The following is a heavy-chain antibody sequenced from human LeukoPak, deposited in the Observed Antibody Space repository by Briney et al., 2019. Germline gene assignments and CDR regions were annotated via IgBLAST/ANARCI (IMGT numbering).Heavy chain of an antibody. CDR2: IYYSGST. Sequence: SETLSLTCAVYGGSISSSSYYWGWIRQPPGKGLEWIGSIYYSGSTYYNPSLKSRVTISVDTSKNQFSLKLSSVTAADTAVYYCARHRIGVYDSSGYYRDYFDYWGQGTLVTVSS. CDR1: GGSISSSSYY. J-gene: IGHJ4*02. V-gene: IGHV4-39*01. D-gene: IGHD3-22*01. CDR3: ARHRIGVYDSSGYYRDYFDY.